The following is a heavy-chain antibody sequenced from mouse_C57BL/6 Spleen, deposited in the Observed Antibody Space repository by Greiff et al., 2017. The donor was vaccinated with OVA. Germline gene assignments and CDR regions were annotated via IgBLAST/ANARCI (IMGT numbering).Heavy chain of an antibody. D-gene: IGHD2-12*01. J-gene: IGHJ1*03. CDR1: GYSITSGYY. CDR2: ISYDGSN. V-gene: IGHV3-6*01. Sequence: ESGPGLVKPSQSLSLTCSVTGYSITSGYYWNWIRQFPGNKLEWMGYISYDGSNNYNPSLKNRISITRDTAKNQLFLKLNSVTTEDTATYYCARGYYMNSWYFDVWGTGTTVTVSS. CDR3: ARGYYMNSWYFDV.